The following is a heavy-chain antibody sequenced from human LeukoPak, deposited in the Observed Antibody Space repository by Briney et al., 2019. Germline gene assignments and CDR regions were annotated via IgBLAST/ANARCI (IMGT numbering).Heavy chain of an antibody. V-gene: IGHV4-38-2*02. J-gene: IGHJ6*03. CDR2: IYHSGST. CDR1: GYSISSGYY. CDR3: ARTEESGYSYRYFGYYYYMDV. D-gene: IGHD5-18*01. Sequence: PSETLSLTCTVSGYSISSGYYWGWIRQPPGKGLEWIGSIYHSGSTHYNPSLKSRVTISVDTSKNQFSLKLSSVTAADTAVYYCARTEESGYSYRYFGYYYYMDVWGKGTTVTVSS.